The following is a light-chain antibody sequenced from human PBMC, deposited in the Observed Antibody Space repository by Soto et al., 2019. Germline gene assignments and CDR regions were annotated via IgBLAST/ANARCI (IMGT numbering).Light chain of an antibody. CDR2: AAS. J-gene: IGKJ1*01. CDR1: QSISSY. CDR3: QEYNGYST. V-gene: IGKV1-39*01. Sequence: DIQMTQSPSSLSASVGDRVTITCRASQSISSYLNWYQQKPGKAPKLLIYAASSLQSGVPSRFSGSGSGTEFALTISSLQPDDSATYYCQEYNGYSTFGQGTKV.